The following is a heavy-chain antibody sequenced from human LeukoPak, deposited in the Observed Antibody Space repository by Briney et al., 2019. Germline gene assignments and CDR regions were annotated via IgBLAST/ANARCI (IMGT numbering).Heavy chain of an antibody. D-gene: IGHD2-15*01. J-gene: IGHJ3*01. V-gene: IGHV4-59*03. Sequence: SETLSLTCIVSDASITTYCWHWLRQPPRKGLEWLGYIYHIGIANYNPSLKSRVTISVDTSKKQFSLQVKSVTAADTAVYYCAASGGWDAFHVWGQGTMVPVSS. CDR3: AASGGWDAFHV. CDR2: IYHIGIA. CDR1: DASITTYC.